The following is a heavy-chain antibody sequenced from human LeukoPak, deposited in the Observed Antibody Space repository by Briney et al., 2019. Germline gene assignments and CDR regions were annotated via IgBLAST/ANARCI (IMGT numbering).Heavy chain of an antibody. V-gene: IGHV4-59*01. CDR3: SGVYELAHYAFDI. J-gene: IGHJ3*02. CDR2: IYYSGST. CDR1: GGSISSYY. D-gene: IGHD3-16*01. Sequence: PSETLSLTCTVSGGSISSYYWSWIRQPPGKGLEWIGYIYYSGSTNYNPSLKSRVTISIDTSKNHFSLKLSSVTAADTAVYYCSGVYELAHYAFDIWGQGTMVTVSS.